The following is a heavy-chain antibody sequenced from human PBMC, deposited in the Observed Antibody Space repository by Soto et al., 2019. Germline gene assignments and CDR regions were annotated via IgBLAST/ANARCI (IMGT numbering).Heavy chain of an antibody. V-gene: IGHV3-11*01. D-gene: IGHD3-22*01. Sequence: QVHLMESGGGLVKPGGSLRLSCAASGFAFSAYYMSWIRQAPGKGLEWLSYISESGTTIYYAASVKGRFTISRDNAKNSLYLQMNSLRVDETAVYYCTRSDYDTSGYTDYWGQGTLVTVSS. CDR1: GFAFSAYY. J-gene: IGHJ4*02. CDR3: TRSDYDTSGYTDY. CDR2: ISESGTTI.